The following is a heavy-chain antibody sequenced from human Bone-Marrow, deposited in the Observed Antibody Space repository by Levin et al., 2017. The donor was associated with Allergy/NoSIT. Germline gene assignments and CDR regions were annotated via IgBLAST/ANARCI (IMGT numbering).Heavy chain of an antibody. CDR2: ISGDEDK. J-gene: IGHJ4*02. Sequence: TLSLTLTCTFSGFSLTSGGVAVGWFRQSPGEALEWLALISGDEDKRYSPSLKNRLTITRDTSKNQVVLTMTNMASVDTATYFCAQSSQAWFGEFSHWGQGTLVTVSS. CDR1: GFSLTSGGVA. D-gene: IGHD3-10*01. CDR3: AQSSQAWFGEFSH. V-gene: IGHV2-5*02.